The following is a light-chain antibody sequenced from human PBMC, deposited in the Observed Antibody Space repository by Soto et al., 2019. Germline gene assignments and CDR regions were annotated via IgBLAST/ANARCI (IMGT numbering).Light chain of an antibody. Sequence: IVMTQSPATLSVSPGERATLSCRASQNINNNLAWYQQKVGQAPRLLIYGASTRATGIPARFSGSGSGTELTLTISSLQSEDCAVYYCHQYTKCPSSTFGQGTKVEIK. CDR2: GAS. V-gene: IGKV3-15*01. CDR1: QNINNN. J-gene: IGKJ1*01. CDR3: HQYTKCPSST.